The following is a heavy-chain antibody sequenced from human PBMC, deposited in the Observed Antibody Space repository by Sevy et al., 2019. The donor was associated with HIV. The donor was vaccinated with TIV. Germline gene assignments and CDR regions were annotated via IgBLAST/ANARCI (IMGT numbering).Heavy chain of an antibody. D-gene: IGHD2-2*01. Sequence: GGSLRLSCAASGFTFSSYWMSWVRPAPGKGLEWVANIKQDGSEKYYVDSVKGRFTISRDNAKNSLYLQMNSLRAEDTAVYYCARENTVVVPAAMNNWFDPWGQGTLVTVSS. V-gene: IGHV3-7*03. CDR2: IKQDGSEK. CDR1: GFTFSSYW. CDR3: ARENTVVVPAAMNNWFDP. J-gene: IGHJ5*02.